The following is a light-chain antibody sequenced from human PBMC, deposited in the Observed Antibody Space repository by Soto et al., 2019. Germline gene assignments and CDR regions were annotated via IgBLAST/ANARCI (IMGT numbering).Light chain of an antibody. CDR1: QSVSSY. CDR2: DAS. Sequence: EIVLTQSPATLSLSPGERATLSCRASQSVSSYLAWYPPKPGQAPRLLIYDASNRATGIPARFSGSGSGTDFXLTNXSLAPEDFAVYYCQQRSNWPSTFGPGTKVDIK. J-gene: IGKJ3*01. CDR3: QQRSNWPST. V-gene: IGKV3-11*01.